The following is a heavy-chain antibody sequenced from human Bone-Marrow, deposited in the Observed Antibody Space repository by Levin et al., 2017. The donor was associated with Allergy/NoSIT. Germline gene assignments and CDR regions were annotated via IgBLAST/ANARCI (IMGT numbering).Heavy chain of an antibody. J-gene: IGHJ6*02. CDR3: ARAAGGAGRSGMDV. V-gene: IGHV3-21*01. CDR1: GFPFTTFG. Sequence: GESLKISCATSGFPFTTFGMAWVRQAPGEGLELVASISTTSTYIHYADSVKGRFTISRDNANSSLSLQMNRLRREDTAVYYCARAAGGAGRSGMDVWGQGTTVTVS. CDR2: ISTTSTYI. D-gene: IGHD4/OR15-4a*01.